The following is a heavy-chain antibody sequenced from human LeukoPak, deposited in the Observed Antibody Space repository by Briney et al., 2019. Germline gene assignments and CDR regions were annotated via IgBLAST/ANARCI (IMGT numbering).Heavy chain of an antibody. D-gene: IGHD6-13*01. V-gene: IGHV4-61*01. J-gene: IGHJ6*02. CDR1: GGSVSSASYY. CDR2: VYFTGST. Sequence: SETLSLTCTVSGGSVSSASYYWSWIRQPPGKGLEWIAYVYFTGSTNYNPSLKGRVTISLDMSKNQFSLKLSSVTAADTAVYYCARDESQQLGNYYYYYGMDVWGQGTTVTVSS. CDR3: ARDESQQLGNYYYYYGMDV.